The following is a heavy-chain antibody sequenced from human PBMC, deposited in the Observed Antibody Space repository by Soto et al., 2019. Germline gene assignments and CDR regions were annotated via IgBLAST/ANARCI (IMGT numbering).Heavy chain of an antibody. CDR2: ISWNSGSI. J-gene: IGHJ3*02. CDR1: GFTLDDYA. D-gene: IGHD4-17*01. V-gene: IGHV3-9*01. Sequence: EVQLVESGGGLVQPGRSLRLSCAASGFTLDDYAMDWVRQAPGKGLEGVSGISWNSGSIGYADSVKGRFTISRDNAKNSLYLQMNSLRAEDTALYYCAKDIKAVMGGDGAFDIWGQGTMVTVSS. CDR3: AKDIKAVMGGDGAFDI.